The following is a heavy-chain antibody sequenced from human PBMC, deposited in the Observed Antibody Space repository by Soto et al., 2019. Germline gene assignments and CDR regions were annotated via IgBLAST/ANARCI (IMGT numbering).Heavy chain of an antibody. CDR2: IDTRSASR. J-gene: IGHJ2*01. V-gene: IGHV3-23*05. CDR1: GFAFSDYA. D-gene: IGHD1-20*01. Sequence: EVQLLESGGGLVQPGGSLRLSCEASGFAFSDYAMSWVRQTPEKGLEWVSAIDTRSASRDYADSGKGRFTIPRDASKNTVYLQLNSLRADDTAVFYCAARSSITGYFDLWGRGTLVTVSS. CDR3: AARSSITGYFDL.